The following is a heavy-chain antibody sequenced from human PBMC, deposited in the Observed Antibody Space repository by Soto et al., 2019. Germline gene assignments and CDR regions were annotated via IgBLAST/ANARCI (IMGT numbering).Heavy chain of an antibody. Sequence: QVQLVQSGAELKKPGASVKVSCKASGYIFTSYAIHWVRQAPGQGLEWLGWINAGNGNTKYSQKFQGRVTITRDTPASTAYMELSSLESEDTAIYYCAKTTQVVGDVFAWFDPWGQGALVTVSS. CDR3: AKTTQVVGDVFAWFDP. D-gene: IGHD1-26*01. CDR1: GYIFTSYA. J-gene: IGHJ5*02. CDR2: INAGNGNT. V-gene: IGHV1-3*01.